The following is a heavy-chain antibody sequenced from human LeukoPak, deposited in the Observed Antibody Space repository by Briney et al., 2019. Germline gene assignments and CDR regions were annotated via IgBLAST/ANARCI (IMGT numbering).Heavy chain of an antibody. CDR2: ISYDGSNK. D-gene: IGHD1-26*01. V-gene: IGHV3-30*04. Sequence: GRTLRLSCAASGFSFNDYALHWVRQAPGKGLEWVATISYDGSNKEYADSVNGRFTISRDNSKNTLSLQMNSLRPDDTAIYYCARDEGAYYMDVWGEGTTVTVSS. CDR3: ARDEGAYYMDV. CDR1: GFSFNDYA. J-gene: IGHJ6*03.